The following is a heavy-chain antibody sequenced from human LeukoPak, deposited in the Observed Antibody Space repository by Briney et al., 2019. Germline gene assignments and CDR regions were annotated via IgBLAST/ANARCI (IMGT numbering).Heavy chain of an antibody. CDR2: IIPIFGTA. V-gene: IGHV1-69*05. CDR3: ASSSFGVVIYYYYYYYMDV. Sequence: GALVKVSCKASGGTFSSYAISWVRQAPGQGLEWMGGIIPIFGTANYAQKFQGRVTITTDESTSTAYMELSSLRSEDTAVYYCASSSFGVVIYYYYYYYMDVWGKGTTVTVSS. D-gene: IGHD3-3*01. CDR1: GGTFSSYA. J-gene: IGHJ6*03.